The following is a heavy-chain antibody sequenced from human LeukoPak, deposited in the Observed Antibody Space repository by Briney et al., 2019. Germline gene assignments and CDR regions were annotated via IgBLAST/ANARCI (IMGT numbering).Heavy chain of an antibody. CDR1: GGTFSSYA. CDR3: AIVPAALKGQQDNWFDL. CDR2: IIPIFGTA. V-gene: IGHV1-69*05. D-gene: IGHD2-2*01. Sequence: GSSVKVSCKASGGTFSSYAISWVRQAPGQGLEWMGRIIPIFGTANYAQKFQGRVTITTDESTSTAYMELSSLRSEDTAVYYCAIVPAALKGQQDNWFDLWGQGTLVTVSS. J-gene: IGHJ5*02.